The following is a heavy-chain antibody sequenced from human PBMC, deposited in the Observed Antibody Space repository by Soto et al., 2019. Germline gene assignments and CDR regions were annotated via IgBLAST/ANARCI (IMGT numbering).Heavy chain of an antibody. CDR1: GFSFSTYG. Sequence: QVQLVESGGGVVQPGRSLRLSCAASGFSFSTYGMHWVRQAPGKGLEWVAVIWYDGSNKYYGDSVKGRFTISRDNSKNTLYLQMNSLRAGDTAVYYCARAVGPFDYWGQGTLVTVSS. CDR3: ARAVGPFDY. J-gene: IGHJ4*02. D-gene: IGHD3-16*01. CDR2: IWYDGSNK. V-gene: IGHV3-33*01.